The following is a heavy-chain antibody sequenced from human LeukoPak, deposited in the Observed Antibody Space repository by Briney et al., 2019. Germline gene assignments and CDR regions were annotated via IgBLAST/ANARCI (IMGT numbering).Heavy chain of an antibody. CDR3: TNLPYDFEYG. CDR1: GFTFSGSA. Sequence: GGSLRLSCAASGFTFSGSAMHWVRQAYGKWLEWVGRTRTKANSYATAYTASVKGRFTISRDDSKNTAYLQMNRLKTEDTAVYYCTNLPYDFEYGWGQGTLVTVSS. CDR2: TRTKANSYAT. D-gene: IGHD3-3*01. V-gene: IGHV3-73*01. J-gene: IGHJ4*02.